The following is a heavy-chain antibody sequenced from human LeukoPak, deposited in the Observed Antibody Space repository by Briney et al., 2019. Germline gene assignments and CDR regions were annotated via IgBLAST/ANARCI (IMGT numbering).Heavy chain of an antibody. CDR1: GYTFTSYG. CDR3: ARATMYCSGGSCYPDY. Sequence: ASVKVSCKASGYTFTSYGISWVRQAPGQGLEWMGWISAYNGNTNYAQKLQGRVTMTTDTSTSTAYMELRSLRSDDTAVYYCARATMYCSGGSCYPDYWGQGTLVTVSS. D-gene: IGHD2-15*01. V-gene: IGHV1-18*01. J-gene: IGHJ4*02. CDR2: ISAYNGNT.